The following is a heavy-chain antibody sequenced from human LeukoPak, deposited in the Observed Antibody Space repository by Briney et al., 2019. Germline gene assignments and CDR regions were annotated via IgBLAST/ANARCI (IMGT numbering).Heavy chain of an antibody. D-gene: IGHD6-19*01. J-gene: IGHJ4*02. CDR1: GFTFSGSA. V-gene: IGHV3-73*01. CDR2: IRSKANSYAT. CDR3: TRLVAVAGTPPHFDY. Sequence: PGGSLKLSCAASGFTFSGSAMHWVRQASGKGLEWVGRIRSKANSYATAYAASVKGRFTISRDDSKNTAYLQMNRLKTEDTAVYYCTRLVAVAGTPPHFDYWGQGTLVTVYS.